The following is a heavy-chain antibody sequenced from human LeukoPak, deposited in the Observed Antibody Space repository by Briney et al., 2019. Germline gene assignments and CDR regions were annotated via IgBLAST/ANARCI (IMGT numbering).Heavy chain of an antibody. V-gene: IGHV4-59*01. CDR3: ARSGYYDSSGYFDY. J-gene: IGHJ4*02. CDR2: IYYSGST. Sequence: SETLSLTCAVYGGSFSGYYWSWIRQPPGKGLEWIGYIYYSGSTNYNPSLKSRVTISVDTSKNQFSLKLSSVTAADTAVYYCARSGYYDSSGYFDYWGQGTLVTVSS. CDR1: GGSFSGYY. D-gene: IGHD3-22*01.